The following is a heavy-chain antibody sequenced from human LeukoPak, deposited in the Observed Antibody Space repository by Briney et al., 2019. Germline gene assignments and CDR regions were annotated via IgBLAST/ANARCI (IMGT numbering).Heavy chain of an antibody. CDR3: ARGRITMVRGVIVFVY. CDR2: MNPNSGNT. D-gene: IGHD3-10*01. CDR1: GYTFTSHG. V-gene: IGHV1-8*02. J-gene: IGHJ4*02. Sequence: EASVSVSCKASGYTFTSHGISWVRQAPGQGLEWMGWMNPNSGNTVYAKKFQGRVTITRNTSISTAYMELSSLRSEDTAVYYCARGRITMVRGVIVFVYWGQGTLVTVSS.